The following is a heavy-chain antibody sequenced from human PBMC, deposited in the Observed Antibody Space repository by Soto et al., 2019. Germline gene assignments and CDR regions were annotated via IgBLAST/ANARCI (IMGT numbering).Heavy chain of an antibody. D-gene: IGHD2-15*01. V-gene: IGHV1-18*01. CDR1: GYTFTSYG. CDR2: ISAYNGNT. CDR3: ARDRSPNCSCGRWSRNWFDP. Sequence: ASVSLSCKASGYTFTSYGISWVRQSPGQGLEWMGWISAYNGNTNYAQKLQVRVTMTTDTSTSTTYMELRSLRSDDTAVYYCARDRSPNCSCGRWSRNWFDPWGEDNVVTV. J-gene: IGHJ5*02.